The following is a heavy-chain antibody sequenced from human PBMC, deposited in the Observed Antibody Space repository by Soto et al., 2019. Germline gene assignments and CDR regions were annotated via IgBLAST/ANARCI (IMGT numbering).Heavy chain of an antibody. CDR1: GFNFDEYA. Sequence: EVQLVESGGGLVQPGRSLRLSCAGSGFNFDEYAIHWVRQAPGKGLEWVSGISWNSGSIGYADSVKGRFTISRDNAKNSLYLQMNSRGAEDTALYYCAKVTFRYDSPSFFDSLGQGTLVTVSS. CDR2: ISWNSGSI. V-gene: IGHV3-9*01. D-gene: IGHD5-12*01. CDR3: AKVTFRYDSPSFFDS. J-gene: IGHJ4*02.